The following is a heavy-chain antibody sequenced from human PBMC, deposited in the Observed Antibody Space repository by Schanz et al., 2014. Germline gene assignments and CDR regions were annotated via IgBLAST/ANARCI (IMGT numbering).Heavy chain of an antibody. CDR2: IHQSGGT. J-gene: IGHJ5*02. V-gene: IGHV4-59*08. CDR1: GGDIGNYY. Sequence: QVQLQESGPGLVKPSETLSLTCSVSGGDIGNYYWSWIRQPPGKGLEWIGYIHQSGGTNYNPSLKSRVTILFDTSKNHFSRRLTSLTAADTAVYYCAKFLYDDPSWGQGTLVTVSS. CDR3: AKFLYDDPS. D-gene: IGHD3-3*01.